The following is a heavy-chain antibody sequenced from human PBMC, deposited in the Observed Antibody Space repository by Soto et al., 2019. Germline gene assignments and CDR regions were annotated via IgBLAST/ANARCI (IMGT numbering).Heavy chain of an antibody. J-gene: IGHJ4*02. V-gene: IGHV4-59*02. Sequence: SETLSLTCTVSGGSVSSYFYNWIRQPPGKGLEWIGHIYYSGTTNYNPSLKSRVTISLDSSKNQFYLRLTSVTAADTAVYYCARDDSVGVPRVLYYWGQGTLVTVSS. CDR1: GGSVSSYF. CDR3: ARDDSVGVPRVLYY. CDR2: IYYSGTT. D-gene: IGHD1-26*01.